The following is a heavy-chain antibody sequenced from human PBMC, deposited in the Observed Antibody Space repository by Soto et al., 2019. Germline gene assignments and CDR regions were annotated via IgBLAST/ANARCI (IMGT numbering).Heavy chain of an antibody. CDR2: IDSSGSS. J-gene: IGHJ4*02. CDR1: AGSISSGSSH. V-gene: IGHV4-39*01. Sequence: PSETLRLPCTVSAGSISSGSSHCGWIRQPPGKGLEWLGSIDSSGSSYYNPSLQSRATISVDTSKNQFSLKLSSVPAPHTAVYYCAPIVQKQANGYWRQGSLDIVSS. CDR3: APIVQKQANGY. D-gene: IGHD2-8*01.